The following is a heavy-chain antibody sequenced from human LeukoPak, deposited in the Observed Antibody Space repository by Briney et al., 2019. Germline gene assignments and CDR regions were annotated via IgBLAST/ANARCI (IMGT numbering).Heavy chain of an antibody. CDR2: INSDGSST. CDR3: ARGLYASGNYGIAY. V-gene: IGHV3-74*01. D-gene: IGHD3-10*01. CDR1: GFTFNTYW. Sequence: GGSLRLSCKASGFTFNTYWMQWVRQAPGKGLVWVSRINSDGSSTIYPDSVKGRFTISRDNAKNTLYLQMNSLRAEDTAVYYCARGLYASGNYGIAYWGQGILVTVSS. J-gene: IGHJ4*02.